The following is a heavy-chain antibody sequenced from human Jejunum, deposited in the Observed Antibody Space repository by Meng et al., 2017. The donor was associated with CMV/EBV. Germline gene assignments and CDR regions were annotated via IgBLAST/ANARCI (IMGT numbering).Heavy chain of an antibody. Sequence: QARLVQSGAEMKKTGASVKVSCKTSGYIFTDYYLHWVRQAPGQGLEWMGWINPNSGGTKYAQKFQGRVTMTRDTSIPSVYMELRNLRSDDTAVYYCSRGTPGRRYADYWGQGTLVTVSS. CDR3: SRGTPGRRYADY. D-gene: IGHD3-10*01. J-gene: IGHJ4*02. CDR1: GYIFTDYY. CDR2: INPNSGGT. V-gene: IGHV1-2*02.